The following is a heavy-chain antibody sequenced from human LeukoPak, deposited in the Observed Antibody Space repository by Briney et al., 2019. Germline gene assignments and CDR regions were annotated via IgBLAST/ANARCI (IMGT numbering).Heavy chain of an antibody. J-gene: IGHJ5*02. Sequence: PGGSLRLSCTASGFTFGDYAMSWVRQAPGKGLEWVGFIRSKAYGGTTEYAASVKGRFTISRDDSKSIAYLQMNSLKTEDTAVYYCFSIYDFWSGDTVPGSSGFDPWGQGTLVTVSS. V-gene: IGHV3-49*04. CDR3: FSIYDFWSGDTVPGSSGFDP. D-gene: IGHD3-3*01. CDR2: IRSKAYGGTT. CDR1: GFTFGDYA.